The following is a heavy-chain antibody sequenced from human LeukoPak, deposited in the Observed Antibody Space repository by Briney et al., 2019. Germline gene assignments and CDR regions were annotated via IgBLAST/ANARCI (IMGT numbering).Heavy chain of an antibody. Sequence: GGSLRLSRAASGFTFSSYAMSWVRQAPGKGLEWVSAISGSGGSTYYADSVKGRFTISRDNSKNTLYLQMNSLRAEDTAVYYCAKGRSMIVATTVAYWGQGTLVTVSS. CDR2: ISGSGGST. J-gene: IGHJ4*02. D-gene: IGHD3-22*01. CDR3: AKGRSMIVATTVAY. CDR1: GFTFSSYA. V-gene: IGHV3-23*01.